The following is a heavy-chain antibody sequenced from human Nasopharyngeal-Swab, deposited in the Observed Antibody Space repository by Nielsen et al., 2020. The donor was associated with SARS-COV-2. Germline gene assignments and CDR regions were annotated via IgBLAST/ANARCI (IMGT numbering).Heavy chain of an antibody. V-gene: IGHV3-53*04. CDR2: IYSGGST. CDR1: GFTVSSNY. Sequence: GGSLRLSCAASGFTVSSNYMSWVRQAPGKGLEWVSVIYSGGSTYYADSVKGRVTISRHNSKNTLYLQMNSLRAEDTAVYYCASSGIAAADIWGQGTMVTVSS. J-gene: IGHJ3*02. CDR3: ASSGIAAADI. D-gene: IGHD6-13*01.